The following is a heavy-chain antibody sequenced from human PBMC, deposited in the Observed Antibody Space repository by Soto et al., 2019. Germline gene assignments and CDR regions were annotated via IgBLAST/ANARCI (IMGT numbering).Heavy chain of an antibody. CDR2: IYYSGST. D-gene: IGHD6-13*01. Sequence: SETLSLTCTVSGGSISSGGYYWSWIRQHPGKGLEWIGYIYYSGSTYYNPSLKSRVTISVDTSKNQFSLKLSSVTAADTAVYYCARDSPAAGYYYYGMDVWGQGTTVTVSS. J-gene: IGHJ6*02. CDR1: GGSISSGGYY. V-gene: IGHV4-31*03. CDR3: ARDSPAAGYYYYGMDV.